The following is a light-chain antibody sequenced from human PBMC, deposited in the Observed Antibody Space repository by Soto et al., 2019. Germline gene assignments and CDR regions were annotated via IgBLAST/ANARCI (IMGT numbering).Light chain of an antibody. V-gene: IGLV1-47*02. J-gene: IGLJ3*02. Sequence: QAVVTQPPSASGTPGQRVTISCSGSSSNIGSNYVYWYQQLPGTAPKLLIYSNDQRPSGVPDRFSGSKSGTSASLAINGLRSEDEADYYCAAWDASLSSRVFGGGTKLTVL. CDR2: SND. CDR3: AAWDASLSSRV. CDR1: SSNIGSNY.